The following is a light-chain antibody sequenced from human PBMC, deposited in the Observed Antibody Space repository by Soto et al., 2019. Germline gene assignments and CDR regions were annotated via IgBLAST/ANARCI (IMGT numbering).Light chain of an antibody. Sequence: EIVLTQSPGTLSLSPGERATLSCRASQSVRSDYLAWYQQKPGQAPRVLIYGASTRATGIPARFSGSGSGTEFTLTISSLQSEDFAVYYCQQYNKWPPITFGQGTRLEIK. V-gene: IGKV3-15*01. CDR3: QQYNKWPPIT. CDR1: QSVRSD. J-gene: IGKJ5*01. CDR2: GAS.